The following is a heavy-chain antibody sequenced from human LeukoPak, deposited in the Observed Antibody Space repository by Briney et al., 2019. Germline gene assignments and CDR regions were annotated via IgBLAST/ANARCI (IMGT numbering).Heavy chain of an antibody. J-gene: IGHJ4*02. CDR2: IIPIFGTA. Sequence: GASVKVSCKAAGGTFSSYAISWVRQAPGQGLEWMGGIIPIFGTANYAQKFQGRVTITADESTSTAYMELSSLRSEDTAVYYCARGAGNQLLPMGYWGQGTLVTVSS. V-gene: IGHV1-69*13. D-gene: IGHD2-2*01. CDR1: GGTFSSYA. CDR3: ARGAGNQLLPMGY.